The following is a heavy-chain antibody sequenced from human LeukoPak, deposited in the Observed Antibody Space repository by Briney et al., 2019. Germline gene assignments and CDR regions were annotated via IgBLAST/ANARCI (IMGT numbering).Heavy chain of an antibody. J-gene: IGHJ5*02. V-gene: IGHV3-15*01. CDR2: IKSKTEGGTT. CDR3: TTGNP. CDR1: GFTFANAS. Sequence: NTGGSLRLSCLTSGFTFANASMSWVRQAPGKGLQWVGLIKSKTEGGTTFYAAPVKDRFRISRDDGRNTLYLQMNSLTVGDTGVYYCTTGNPWGQGTLVTVSS.